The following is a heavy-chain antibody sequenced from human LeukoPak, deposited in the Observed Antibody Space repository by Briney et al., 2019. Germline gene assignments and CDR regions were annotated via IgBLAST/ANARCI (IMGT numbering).Heavy chain of an antibody. CDR1: GFTFSSYS. Sequence: GGSLRLSCAASGFTFSSYSMNWVRQAPGKGLEWVSSISSSSSYIYYADSVKGRFTISRDNAKNSLYLQMNSLRAEDTAVYYCARRLVAALDGMDGWRQRRTVTVSS. V-gene: IGHV3-21*01. D-gene: IGHD2-15*01. CDR3: ARRLVAALDGMDG. CDR2: ISSSSSYI. J-gene: IGHJ6*01.